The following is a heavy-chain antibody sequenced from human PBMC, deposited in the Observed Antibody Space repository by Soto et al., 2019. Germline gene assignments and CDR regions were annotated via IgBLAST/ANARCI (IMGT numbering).Heavy chain of an antibody. Sequence: EVQLVESGGGLVKPGGSLRLSCAASGFTFSSYSMNWVRQAPGKGLEWVSSISSSSSYIYYADSVKGRFTISRDNAKNSLYLQMNSLRAEDTAVYYCASLAYCGGDCYSSYADAFDIWGQGTMVTVSS. CDR2: ISSSSSYI. J-gene: IGHJ3*02. CDR3: ASLAYCGGDCYSSYADAFDI. D-gene: IGHD2-21*02. V-gene: IGHV3-21*01. CDR1: GFTFSSYS.